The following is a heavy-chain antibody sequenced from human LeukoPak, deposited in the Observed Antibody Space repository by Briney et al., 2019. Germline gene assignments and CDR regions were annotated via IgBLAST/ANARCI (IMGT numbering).Heavy chain of an antibody. CDR2: IYYSGST. CDR1: GGSISSYY. D-gene: IGHD2-2*01. V-gene: IGHV4-59*01. CDR3: ARTPPGPKKYQLPSYDY. Sequence: SETLSLTCTVSGGSISSYYWSWIRQPPGKGLEWIGYIYYSGSTNYNPSLKSRVTISVDTSKNQFSLKLSSVTAADTAVYYCARTPPGPKKYQLPSYDYWGQGTLVTVSS. J-gene: IGHJ4*02.